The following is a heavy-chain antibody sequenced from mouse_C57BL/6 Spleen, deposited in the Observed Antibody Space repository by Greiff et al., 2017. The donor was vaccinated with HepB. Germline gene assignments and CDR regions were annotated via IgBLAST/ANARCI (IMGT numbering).Heavy chain of an antibody. CDR1: GYTFTSYW. CDR3: ARKGDSSGLYYFDY. Sequence: QVQLQQPGAELVMPGASVKLSCKASGYTFTSYWMHWVKQRPGQGLEWIGEIDPSDSYTNYNQKFKGKSTLTVDKSSSTAYMQLSSLTSEDSAVYYCARKGDSSGLYYFDYWGQGTTLTVSS. V-gene: IGHV1-69*01. CDR2: IDPSDSYT. J-gene: IGHJ2*01. D-gene: IGHD3-2*02.